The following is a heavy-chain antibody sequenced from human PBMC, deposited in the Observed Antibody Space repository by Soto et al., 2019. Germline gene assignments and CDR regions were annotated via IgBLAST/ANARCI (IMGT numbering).Heavy chain of an antibody. CDR2: IYYSGST. J-gene: IGHJ5*02. CDR1: GGSISSYY. CDR3: ARGGYFDWFWVNWFDP. Sequence: ETLSLTCTVSGGSISSYYWSWIRQPPGKGLEWIGYIYYSGSTNYNPSLKSRVTISVDTSKNQFSLKLSSVTAADTAVYYCARGGYFDWFWVNWFDPWGQGTLVTVSS. D-gene: IGHD3-9*01. V-gene: IGHV4-59*01.